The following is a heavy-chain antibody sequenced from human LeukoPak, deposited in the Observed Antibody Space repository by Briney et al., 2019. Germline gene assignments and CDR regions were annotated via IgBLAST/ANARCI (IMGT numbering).Heavy chain of an antibody. CDR2: INSDGSST. V-gene: IGHV3-74*01. J-gene: IGHJ4*02. Sequence: TGGSLRLSCAASGFTFSGYWMHWVRQAPGKGLVWVSRINSDGSSTSYADSVKGRFTISRDNAKNTLYLQMNSLRAEDTAVYYCARETKIAFGVVIPFDYWGQGTLVTVSS. D-gene: IGHD3-3*01. CDR3: ARETKIAFGVVIPFDY. CDR1: GFTFSGYW.